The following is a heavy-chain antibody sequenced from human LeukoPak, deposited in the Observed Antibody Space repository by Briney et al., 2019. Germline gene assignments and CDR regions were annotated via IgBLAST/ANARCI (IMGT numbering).Heavy chain of an antibody. CDR2: IYYSGSA. D-gene: IGHD6-6*01. CDR1: GDSISSGGYW. V-gene: IGHV4-31*03. CDR3: ARGHSSSSPYFCNGMDV. J-gene: IGHJ6*02. Sequence: SETLSLTRTVAGDSISSGGYWWSWIRQDPVMGLEWIGYIYYSGSAYYNPSLKSRVNISLDTSKNRFSLKLSSVTAADTAVYYCARGHSSSSPYFCNGMDVWGQGTTVTVSS.